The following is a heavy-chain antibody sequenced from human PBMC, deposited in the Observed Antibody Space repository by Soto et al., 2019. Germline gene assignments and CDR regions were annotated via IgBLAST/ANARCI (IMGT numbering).Heavy chain of an antibody. D-gene: IGHD2-2*01. CDR1: GFTFSSYA. CDR3: AKDSTRYCSSTSCSGFDT. Sequence: EVQLLESGGGLVQPGGSLRLSCAASGFTFSSYAMSWVRQAPGKGLEWVSAISGSGGSTYYADSVKGRFTISRDNSKNTLYLQMNSLRAEDTAVYYCAKDSTRYCSSTSCSGFDTWGQGTLVTVSS. CDR2: ISGSGGST. J-gene: IGHJ5*02. V-gene: IGHV3-23*01.